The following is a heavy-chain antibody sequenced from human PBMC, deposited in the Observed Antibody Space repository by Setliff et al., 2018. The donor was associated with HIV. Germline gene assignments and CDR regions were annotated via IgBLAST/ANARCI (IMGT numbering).Heavy chain of an antibody. Sequence: SETLSLTCTVSGGSISDDNSFWSWIRQPAGKGLEWIGRIYTSGSTNYNPSLKSRVTISVDTSKNQFSLKLRSVTALDTAVYNCARSPRIGVAGEFEYWGQGTLVTVSS. CDR1: GGSISDDNSF. CDR3: ARSPRIGVAGEFEY. V-gene: IGHV4-61*02. D-gene: IGHD6-19*01. J-gene: IGHJ4*02. CDR2: IYTSGST.